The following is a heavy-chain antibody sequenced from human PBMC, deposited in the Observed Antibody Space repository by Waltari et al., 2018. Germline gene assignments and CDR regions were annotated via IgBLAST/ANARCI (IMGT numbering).Heavy chain of an antibody. CDR1: GGSISSYY. CDR3: AREGYCTNGVCPLFDY. CDR2: IYYSGRT. D-gene: IGHD2-8*01. Sequence: QVQLQESGPGLVKPSETLSLTCTVSGGSISSYYWSWIRQPPGKGLEWIGYIYYSGRTNYNPSLKSRVTISVDTSKNQFSLKLSSVTAADTAVYYCAREGYCTNGVCPLFDYWGQGTLVTVSS. J-gene: IGHJ4*02. V-gene: IGHV4-59*01.